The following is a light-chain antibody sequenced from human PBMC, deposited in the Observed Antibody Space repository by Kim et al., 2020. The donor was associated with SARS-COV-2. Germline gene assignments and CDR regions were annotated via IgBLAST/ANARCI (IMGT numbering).Light chain of an antibody. CDR3: CSYAGTYTLFYV. Sequence: QSALTQPRSVSGSPGQSVTISCTGTSSDVGGYNYVSWYQQHPGKAPKLMIYDVSKRPSGVPDRFSGSKSGNTASLTISGLQAEDEADYYCCSYAGTYTLFYVFATGTKVTVL. CDR2: DVS. J-gene: IGLJ1*01. V-gene: IGLV2-11*01. CDR1: SSDVGGYNY.